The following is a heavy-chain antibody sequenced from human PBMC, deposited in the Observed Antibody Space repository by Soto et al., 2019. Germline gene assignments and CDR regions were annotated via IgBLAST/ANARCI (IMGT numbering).Heavy chain of an antibody. CDR1: GYTFTDYY. V-gene: IGHV1-2*02. D-gene: IGHD7-27*01. CDR3: VRHRAGEPPDGVDV. Sequence: ASVKVSCKASGYTFTDYYMHWVRQAPGQGLEWMGWISPNSGGTHYAQKFQGRVTTTRDTSTSTLNMELTRLTSDDTAVYYCVRHRAGEPPDGVDVWGQGNTVTVSS. CDR2: ISPNSGGT. J-gene: IGHJ6*01.